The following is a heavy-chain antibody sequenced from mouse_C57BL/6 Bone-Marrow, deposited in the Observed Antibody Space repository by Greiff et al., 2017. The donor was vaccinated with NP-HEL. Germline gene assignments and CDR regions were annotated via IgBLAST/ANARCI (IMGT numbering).Heavy chain of an antibody. D-gene: IGHD4-1*01. Sequence: ESGPGLVKPSQSLSLTCSVTGYSITSGYYWNWIRQFPGNKLEWMGYISYDGSNNYNPSLKNRISITRDTSKNQFFLKLNSVTTEDTATYYCARWRDWDEDFDYWGQGTTLTVSS. CDR2: ISYDGSN. J-gene: IGHJ2*01. V-gene: IGHV3-6*01. CDR1: GYSITSGYY. CDR3: ARWRDWDEDFDY.